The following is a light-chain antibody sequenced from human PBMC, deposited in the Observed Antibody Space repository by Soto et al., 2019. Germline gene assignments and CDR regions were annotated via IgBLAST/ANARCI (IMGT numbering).Light chain of an antibody. Sequence: QFALTQPRSVSGSPGQSVTISCTGTSSDVGAYNYVSWYQQHPGKAPKLMTYDVSKRPSGVPDRFSGSKSGNTASLTISGLQAEDEADYFCCTYADNYSYVFGTGTKVTVL. CDR3: CTYADNYSYV. J-gene: IGLJ1*01. CDR2: DVS. V-gene: IGLV2-11*01. CDR1: SSDVGAYNY.